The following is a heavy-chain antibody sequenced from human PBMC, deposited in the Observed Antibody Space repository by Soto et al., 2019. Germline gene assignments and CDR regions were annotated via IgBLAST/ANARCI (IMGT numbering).Heavy chain of an antibody. D-gene: IGHD4-17*01. V-gene: IGHV4-59*01. CDR2: IYYSGST. Sequence: SETLSLTCFVSGGSISSYYWSWIRQPPGKGLEWIGYIYYSGSTNYNPSLKSRVTISVDTSKNQFSLNLSSVTAADTAVYYCARDSPDYGDYLDYWGKGPLVINSS. CDR1: GGSISSYY. J-gene: IGHJ4*02. CDR3: ARDSPDYGDYLDY.